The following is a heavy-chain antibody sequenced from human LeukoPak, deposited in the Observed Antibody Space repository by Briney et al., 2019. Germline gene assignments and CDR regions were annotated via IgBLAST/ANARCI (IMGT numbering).Heavy chain of an antibody. V-gene: IGHV3-7*03. Sequence: GGSLRLSCAASGFTFSSYWMSWVRQAPGKGLEWVANIKQDGSEKYYVDSVKGRFTISRDNSKNTLYLQMNSLRAEDTAVYYCAKGYHYYDSRDYYYYMDVWGKGTTVTISS. CDR2: IKQDGSEK. J-gene: IGHJ6*03. D-gene: IGHD3-22*01. CDR3: AKGYHYYDSRDYYYYMDV. CDR1: GFTFSSYW.